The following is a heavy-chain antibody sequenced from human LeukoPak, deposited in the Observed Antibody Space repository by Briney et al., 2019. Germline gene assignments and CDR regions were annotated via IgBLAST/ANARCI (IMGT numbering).Heavy chain of an antibody. D-gene: IGHD6-19*01. CDR2: MNQDGSAI. V-gene: IGHV3-7*01. CDR3: ARTVPGYPDDYFDY. Sequence: GGSLRLSCAAFGFTFSRHWMSWLRQTPGKGLERVAHMNQDGSAIYYVDSVKGRFTISRDNAKNSLCLQMTGLTVADTAVYYCARTVPGYPDDYFDYWGQGTLVTVSS. CDR1: GFTFSRHW. J-gene: IGHJ4*02.